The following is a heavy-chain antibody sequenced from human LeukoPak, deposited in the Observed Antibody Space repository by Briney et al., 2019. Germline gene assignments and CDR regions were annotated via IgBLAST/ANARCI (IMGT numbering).Heavy chain of an antibody. J-gene: IGHJ6*02. D-gene: IGHD2-2*01. CDR3: ARVVPAAISAGVSVLYYYYYGMDV. CDR2: IYYSGST. Sequence: SETLSLTCTVSGGSISSSSYYWGWIRQPPGKGLEWIGSIYYSGSTYYNPSLKSRVTISVDTSKNQFSLKLSSVTAADTAVYYCARVVPAAISAGVSVLYYYYYGMDVWGQGTTVTVSS. CDR1: GGSISSSSYY. V-gene: IGHV4-39*07.